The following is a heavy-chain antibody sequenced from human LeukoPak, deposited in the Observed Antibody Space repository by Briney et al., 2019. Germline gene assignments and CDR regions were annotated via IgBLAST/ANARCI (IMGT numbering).Heavy chain of an antibody. CDR3: AGGPYDSSHFDY. J-gene: IGHJ4*02. D-gene: IGHD3-22*01. CDR1: GGTFSSYA. CDR2: IIPIFGTA. V-gene: IGHV1-69*05. Sequence: GSSVKVSCKASGGTFSSYAISWVRQAPGQGLEWMGRIIPIFGTANYAQKFQGRVTITTDESTSTAYMELRSLRSEDTAVYYCAGGPYDSSHFDYWGQGTLVTVSS.